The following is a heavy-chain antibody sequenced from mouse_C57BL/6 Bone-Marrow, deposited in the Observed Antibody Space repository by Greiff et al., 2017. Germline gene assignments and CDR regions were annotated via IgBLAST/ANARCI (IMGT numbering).Heavy chain of an antibody. CDR3: ATTVLAGAMDY. V-gene: IGHV5-6*01. J-gene: IGHJ4*01. Sequence: EVQGVESGGDLVKPGGSLKLSCAASGFTFSSYGMSWVRQTPDKRLAWVATISSGGSYTYYPDSVKGRFTISRDNAKNTLYLQMSSLKSEDTAMYYCATTVLAGAMDYWGQGTSVTVSS. CDR1: GFTFSSYG. D-gene: IGHD4-1*01. CDR2: ISSGGSYT.